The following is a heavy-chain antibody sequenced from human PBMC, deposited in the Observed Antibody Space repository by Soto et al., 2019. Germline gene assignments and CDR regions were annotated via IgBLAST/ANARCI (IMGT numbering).Heavy chain of an antibody. D-gene: IGHD3-22*01. Sequence: SETLSLTCTVSGGSISSGDYYWSWIRQPPGKGLEWIGYIYYSGSTYYNPSLKSRVTISVDTSKNQFSLKLSSVTAADTAVHYCARAPGYYYDSSGYYTWGQGTLVTVSS. CDR3: ARAPGYYYDSSGYYT. V-gene: IGHV4-30-4*01. CDR2: IYYSGST. CDR1: GGSISSGDYY. J-gene: IGHJ5*02.